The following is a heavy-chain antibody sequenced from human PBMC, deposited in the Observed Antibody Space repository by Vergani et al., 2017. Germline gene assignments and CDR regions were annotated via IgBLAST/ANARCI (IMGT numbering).Heavy chain of an antibody. D-gene: IGHD6-19*01. J-gene: IGHJ1*01. CDR1: GAAIKDFY. Sequence: QVQLPESGPGLVKPSETLSLTCTVSGAAIKDFYWSWFRQPPGKGLEWIGYVYYTGTTYYNEAHKSRLTISVDTSKNQFSLNLTSVTAADTAVYYCTRHGRSGWAGYFQHWGQGTLVTASS. CDR3: TRHGRSGWAGYFQH. CDR2: VYYTGTT. V-gene: IGHV4-59*04.